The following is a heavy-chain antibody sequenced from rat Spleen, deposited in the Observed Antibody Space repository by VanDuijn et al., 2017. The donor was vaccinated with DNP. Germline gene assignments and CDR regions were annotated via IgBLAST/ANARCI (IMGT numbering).Heavy chain of an antibody. CDR3: AKAGGYSPWYFDY. CDR2: ISTVGDNS. CDR1: GFTFSDYA. D-gene: IGHD1-11*01. V-gene: IGHV5S13*01. J-gene: IGHJ2*01. Sequence: EVQLVESGGGLVQPGNSLKLSCAASGFTFSDYAMAWVRQSPKKGLEWVASISTVGDNSYYRDSVKGRFTISRDNAKNTQYLQMDSLRSEETATYYCAKAGGYSPWYFDYWGQGVMVTVSS.